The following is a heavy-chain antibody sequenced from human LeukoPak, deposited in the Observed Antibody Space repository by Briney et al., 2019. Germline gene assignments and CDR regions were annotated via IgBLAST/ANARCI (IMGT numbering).Heavy chain of an antibody. V-gene: IGHV4-39*01. D-gene: IGHD6-19*01. CDR2: IYYSGTT. CDR3: ASPYNSGSGGFDY. Sequence: PETLSLTCTVSGGSISSSSYYWGWIRQPPGKGLEWIGTIYYSGTTYYNPSLKSRVTISVDTSKNQFSLKLSSVTAVDTAVYYCASPYNSGSGGFDYWGQGTLVTVSS. J-gene: IGHJ4*02. CDR1: GGSISSSSYY.